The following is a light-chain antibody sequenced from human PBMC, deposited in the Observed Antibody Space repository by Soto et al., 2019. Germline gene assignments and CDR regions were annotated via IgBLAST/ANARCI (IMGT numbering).Light chain of an antibody. CDR1: QNIGSY. J-gene: IGKJ3*01. CDR3: QQYGSSPRIT. CDR2: GAS. V-gene: IGKV3-20*01. Sequence: EIVLTQSPGPLSLSPGERATLSCRASQNIGSYLAWFQQKHGQAPRLLIYGASTRATGSPDRFSGSGSGTDFTLTISRLEPEDFAVYFCQQYGSSPRITFGPGTKVDIK.